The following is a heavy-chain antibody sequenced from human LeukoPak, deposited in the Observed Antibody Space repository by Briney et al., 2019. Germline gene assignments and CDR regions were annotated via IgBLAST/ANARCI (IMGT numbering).Heavy chain of an antibody. Sequence: SETLSLTCAVYGGSFSGYYWSWIRQPPGKGLEWIGSIYYSGSTYYNPSLKSRVTISVDTSKNQFSLKLSSVTAADTAVYYCARHEQRWLRKVDYWGQGTLVTVSS. CDR2: IYYSGST. V-gene: IGHV4-34*01. J-gene: IGHJ4*02. CDR3: ARHEQRWLRKVDY. CDR1: GGSFSGYY. D-gene: IGHD5-24*01.